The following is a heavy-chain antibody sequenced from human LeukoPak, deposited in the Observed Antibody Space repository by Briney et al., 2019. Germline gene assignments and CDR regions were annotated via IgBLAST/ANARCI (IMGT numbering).Heavy chain of an antibody. CDR2: INTGNGNT. Sequence: ASVKVSCKASGYTFTSYAMHWVRQAPGQRLEWMGWINTGNGNTKSSQKFQDRVTLTRDTSASTAYMELNSLSSEDTAVYYCARVPLSDPSGHYYPHWGQGTLVTVSS. J-gene: IGHJ1*01. CDR1: GYTFTSYA. V-gene: IGHV1-3*04. CDR3: ARVPLSDPSGHYYPH. D-gene: IGHD3-22*01.